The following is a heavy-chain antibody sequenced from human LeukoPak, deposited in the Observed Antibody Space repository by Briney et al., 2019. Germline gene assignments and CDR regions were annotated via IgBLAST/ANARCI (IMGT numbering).Heavy chain of an antibody. J-gene: IGHJ4*02. CDR3: ARVGSLVPFDY. V-gene: IGHV1-8*01. D-gene: IGHD6-13*01. CDR1: GYTFTSYD. Sequence: PGASVTVSCKASGYTFTSYDINWVRQAPGQGLEWMGWMNPNSGNTGYAQKSQGRVTMTRNTSISTAYMELSSLRSEDTAVYYCARVGSLVPFDYWGQGTLVTVSS. CDR2: MNPNSGNT.